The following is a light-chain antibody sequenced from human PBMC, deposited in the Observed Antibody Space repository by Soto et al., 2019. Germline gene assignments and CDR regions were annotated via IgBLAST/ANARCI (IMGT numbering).Light chain of an antibody. Sequence: IQLTQSPSSLSASVGDRVIMTCRASQGISSYLAWYQQKPGKAPTLLIYAASTLETGVPSRFSGSGSGTDFTLTISSLQPEDFATYYCQQLNIYPFTFGPGTKVEIK. J-gene: IGKJ3*01. CDR3: QQLNIYPFT. V-gene: IGKV1-9*01. CDR2: AAS. CDR1: QGISSY.